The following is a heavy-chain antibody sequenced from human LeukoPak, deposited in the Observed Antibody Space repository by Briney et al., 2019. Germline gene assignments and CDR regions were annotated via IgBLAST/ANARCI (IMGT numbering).Heavy chain of an antibody. CDR1: GFTFSSYA. J-gene: IGHJ3*02. D-gene: IGHD1-26*01. CDR3: ARDRGVGVTDAFDI. V-gene: IGHV3-30-3*01. CDR2: ISYDGSNK. Sequence: PGGSLRLSCAASGFTFSSYAMHWVRQAPGKGLEWVAVISYDGSNKYYADSVKGRFTISRDNSKNTLYLQMNSLRAEDTAVYYCARDRGVGVTDAFDIWGQGTMVTVSS.